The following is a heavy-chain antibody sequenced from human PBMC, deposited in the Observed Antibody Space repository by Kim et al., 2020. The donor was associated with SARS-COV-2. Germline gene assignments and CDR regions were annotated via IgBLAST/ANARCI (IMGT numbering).Heavy chain of an antibody. Sequence: GGSLRLSCAASGFTFSSYTMHWVRQAPGKGLEWVSYIRSNSSTIYYADSVKGRFTISRDNAKNSLYLQMNSLRDEDTAVYYCARDKGSNGDLWFDAWGQGTLVTVSS. CDR2: IRSNSSTI. V-gene: IGHV3-48*02. CDR3: ARDKGSNGDLWFDA. D-gene: IGHD3-10*01. CDR1: GFTFSSYT. J-gene: IGHJ5*02.